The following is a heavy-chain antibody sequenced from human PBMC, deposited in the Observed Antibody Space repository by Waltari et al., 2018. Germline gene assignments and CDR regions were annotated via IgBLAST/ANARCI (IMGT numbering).Heavy chain of an antibody. CDR3: ARTRGMPDPRFDY. CDR1: GFTFSSYW. V-gene: IGHV3-7*01. Sequence: EVQLVESGGGLVQPGGSLRLSCAASGFTFSSYWMSWVRQAPGKGLEWVANIKQDGSEKYYVDSVKGRFTISRDNAKNSRYLQMNSLRAEDTAVYYCARTRGMPDPRFDYWGQGTLVTVSS. J-gene: IGHJ4*02. D-gene: IGHD2-2*01. CDR2: IKQDGSEK.